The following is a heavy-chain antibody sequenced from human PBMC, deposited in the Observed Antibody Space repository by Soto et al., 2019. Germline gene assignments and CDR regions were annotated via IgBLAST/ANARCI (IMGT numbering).Heavy chain of an antibody. CDR2: MNPNSGNT. Sequence: ASVKVSCKASGYTFTSYDINWVRQATGQGLEWMGWMNPNSGNTGYAQKFQGRVTMTRDTSISTAYMELSSLRSEDTAVYYCARCLDYSYYYYSTDVWGKGATVTGSS. J-gene: IGHJ6*03. V-gene: IGHV1-8*01. D-gene: IGHD1-26*01. CDR3: ARCLDYSYYYYSTDV. CDR1: GYTFTSYD.